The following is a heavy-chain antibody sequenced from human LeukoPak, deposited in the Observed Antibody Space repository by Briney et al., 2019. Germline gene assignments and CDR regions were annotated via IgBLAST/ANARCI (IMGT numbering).Heavy chain of an antibody. CDR3: ARGGGGKDIVVVPAGY. CDR1: GYTFTSYY. J-gene: IGHJ4*02. CDR2: INPSGGST. Sequence: ASVKVSCKASGYTFTSYYMHWVRQAPGQGLEWMGIINPSGGSTSYAQKFQGRVTMTRDTSTSTVYMELSSLRSEDTAVYYCARGGGGKDIVVVPAGYWGQRTLVTVSS. D-gene: IGHD2-2*01. V-gene: IGHV1-46*01.